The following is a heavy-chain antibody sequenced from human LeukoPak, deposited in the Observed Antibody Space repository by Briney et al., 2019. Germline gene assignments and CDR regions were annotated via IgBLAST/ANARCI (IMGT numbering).Heavy chain of an antibody. V-gene: IGHV1-69*13. CDR3: VRDSRRWELQNYYYYMDV. CDR1: GDTFSSYA. CDR2: IIPMFGTA. D-gene: IGHD3-10*01. Sequence: ASVKVSCKASGDTFSSYAISWVRQAPGQGLEWMGGIIPMFGTADYGQKFQGRVTITADESTRTAYMELSSLRSEDTAEYYCVRDSRRWELQNYYYYMDVWGKGTTVTISS. J-gene: IGHJ6*03.